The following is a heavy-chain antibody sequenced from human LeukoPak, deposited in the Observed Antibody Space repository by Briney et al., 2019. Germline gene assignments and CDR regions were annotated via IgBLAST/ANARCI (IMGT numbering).Heavy chain of an antibody. CDR2: IYHSGST. Sequence: SETLSLTCTVSGGSISSSFYYWGWIRQPPGKGLEWIGSIYHSGSTYYNPSLKSRVTTSVDTSKNQFSLKLSSVTAADTAVYYCARATRGYSYGYGWYFDLWGRGTLVTVSS. J-gene: IGHJ2*01. CDR3: ARATRGYSYGYGWYFDL. CDR1: GGSISSSFYY. D-gene: IGHD5-18*01. V-gene: IGHV4-39*07.